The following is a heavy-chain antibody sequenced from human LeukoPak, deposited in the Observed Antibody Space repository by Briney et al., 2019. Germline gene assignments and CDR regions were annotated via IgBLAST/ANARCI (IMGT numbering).Heavy chain of an antibody. CDR3: AELGITMIGGV. Sequence: GGSLRLSCAASGFTFSSYSMNWVRQAPGKGLEWVSYISSSGSTIYYADSVKGRFTTSRDNAKNSLYLQMNSLRAEDAAVYYCAELGITMIGGVWGKGTTVTISS. V-gene: IGHV3-48*04. CDR2: ISSSGSTI. CDR1: GFTFSSYS. D-gene: IGHD3-10*02. J-gene: IGHJ6*04.